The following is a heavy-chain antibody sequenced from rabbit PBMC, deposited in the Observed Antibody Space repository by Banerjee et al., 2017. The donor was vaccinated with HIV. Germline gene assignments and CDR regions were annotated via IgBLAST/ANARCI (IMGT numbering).Heavy chain of an antibody. V-gene: IGHV1S45*01. J-gene: IGHJ4*01. Sequence: QEQLEESGGDLVKPEGSLTLTCTASGFSFSSNYVMCWVRQAPGKGLEWIGCIGSGGDITYYASWAKGRITISKTSSTTVTLQMTSLTVADTATYFCARLDVADAYFVLWGQGTLVTVS. D-gene: IGHD2-1*01. CDR2: IGSGGDIT. CDR3: ARLDVADAYFVL. CDR1: GFSFSSNYV.